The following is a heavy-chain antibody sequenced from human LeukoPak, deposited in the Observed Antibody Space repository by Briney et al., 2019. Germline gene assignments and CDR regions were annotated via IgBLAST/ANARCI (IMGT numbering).Heavy chain of an antibody. CDR2: MNSNSGNT. J-gene: IGHJ5*02. D-gene: IGHD4-23*01. Sequence: ASVKVSCKASGYTFTTYDINWVRQATGQGLEWMGWMNSNSGNTGYAQKFQGRVTMTRNTSISTAYMELSSLRSEDTAVYYCARGPNKSDGGNSGSAWFDPWGQGTLVTVSS. V-gene: IGHV1-8*01. CDR3: ARGPNKSDGGNSGSAWFDP. CDR1: GYTFTTYD.